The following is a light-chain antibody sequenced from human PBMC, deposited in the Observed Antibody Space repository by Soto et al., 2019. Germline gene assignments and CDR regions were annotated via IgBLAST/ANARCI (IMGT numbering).Light chain of an antibody. Sequence: QSALTQPASVSGSPGQSITISCTGTSSDVGGYNYVSWYQQYPGKAPKLMIYDVTNRPSGVSNRFSGSKSGNTASLTISGLQAEDEANYYCSSYISSSSVGIFGGGTKLTVL. CDR2: DVT. CDR3: SSYISSSSVGI. J-gene: IGLJ2*01. CDR1: SSDVGGYNY. V-gene: IGLV2-14*01.